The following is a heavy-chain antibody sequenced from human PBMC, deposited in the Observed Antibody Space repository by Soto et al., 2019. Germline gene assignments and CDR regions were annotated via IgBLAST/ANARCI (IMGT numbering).Heavy chain of an antibody. CDR2: VSGSGGGT. V-gene: IGHV3-23*01. CDR1: GFTFNSYT. D-gene: IGHD1-20*01. J-gene: IGHJ4*02. CDR3: AKPPDYNWNDY. Sequence: EVQLLESGGGLVQPGGSLRLSCAASGFTFNSYTMSWVRQAPGKGLEWISAVSGSGGGTYYADSVKGRFTISRDNSKDTLYLQMNNLRAEDTAVYYCAKPPDYNWNDYWGQGTLVTVSS.